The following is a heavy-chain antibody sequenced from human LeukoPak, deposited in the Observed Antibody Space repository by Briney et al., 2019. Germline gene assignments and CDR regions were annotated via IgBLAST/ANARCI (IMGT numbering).Heavy chain of an antibody. CDR2: INAGNGNT. J-gene: IGHJ5*02. D-gene: IGHD6-13*01. CDR1: GYTFTSYA. Sequence: ASVKVSCKASGYTFTSYAMHWVRQAPGQRLEWMGWINAGNGNTKYSQKFQGRVTITRDTSASTAYMELSSLRSEDTAVYYCARHRGYSSSVIALDNWFDPWGQGTLVTVSS. CDR3: ARHRGYSSSVIALDNWFDP. V-gene: IGHV1-3*01.